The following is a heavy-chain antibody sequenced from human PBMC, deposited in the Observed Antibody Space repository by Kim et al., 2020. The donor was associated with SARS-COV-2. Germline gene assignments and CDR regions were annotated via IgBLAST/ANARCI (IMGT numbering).Heavy chain of an antibody. CDR3: ARHWGRQQPVFDY. Sequence: SHPPLRIQFTISVDTSKNQFSLKLSSLTAADTAVYYCARHWGRQQPVFDYWGQGTLVTVSS. J-gene: IGHJ4*02. V-gene: IGHV4-39*01. D-gene: IGHD6-13*01.